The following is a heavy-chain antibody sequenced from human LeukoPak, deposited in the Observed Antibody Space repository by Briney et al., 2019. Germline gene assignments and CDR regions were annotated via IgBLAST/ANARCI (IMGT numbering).Heavy chain of an antibody. CDR1: GGSISSSSYY. D-gene: IGHD6-19*01. CDR3: ARGVAVSSSGWYNY. Sequence: SETLSLTCTVSGGSISSSSYYWGWIRQPPGKGLEWIGSIYYSGSTYYNPSLKSRVTISVDTSKNQFSLKLNSVTAADTAVYYCARGVAVSSSGWYNYWGQGTLVTVSS. V-gene: IGHV4-39*01. CDR2: IYYSGST. J-gene: IGHJ4*02.